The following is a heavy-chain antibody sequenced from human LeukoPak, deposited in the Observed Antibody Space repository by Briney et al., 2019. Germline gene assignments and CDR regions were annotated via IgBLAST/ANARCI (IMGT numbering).Heavy chain of an antibody. CDR1: GFTFSSYA. J-gene: IGHJ6*02. D-gene: IGHD1-26*01. CDR2: ISGSGGST. V-gene: IGHV3-23*01. Sequence: GGSLRLSCAASGFTFSSYAMNWVRQAPGKGLGWVSSISGSGGSTYYADSVKGRFTVSRDNSKNTLYLQMNSLRAEDTAVYYCAKVVKYYYYYAMDVWGQGTTVTVSS. CDR3: AKVVKYYYYYAMDV.